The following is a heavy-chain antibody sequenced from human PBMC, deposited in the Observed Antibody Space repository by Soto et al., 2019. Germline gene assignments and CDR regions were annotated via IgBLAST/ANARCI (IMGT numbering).Heavy chain of an antibody. J-gene: IGHJ4*02. CDR1: GFTFSSYA. D-gene: IGHD5-18*01. Sequence: EVQLLESGGGLVQPGGSLRLSCAASGFTFSSYAMSWVRQAPGKGLEWVSAISGSGGSTYYADSVKGRFTISRDNSKNPLYLQMNSLRAEDTAVYYCAKDTAMVPIVFDYWGQGTLVTVSS. V-gene: IGHV3-23*01. CDR3: AKDTAMVPIVFDY. CDR2: ISGSGGST.